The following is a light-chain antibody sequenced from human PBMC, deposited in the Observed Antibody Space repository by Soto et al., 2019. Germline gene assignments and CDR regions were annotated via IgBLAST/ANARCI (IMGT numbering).Light chain of an antibody. Sequence: LAQPASASGSPGQSITISCTGTSSDVGGYNYVSWYQQHPGKAPKLMIYEVSNRPSGVSNRFSGSKSGNTASLTISGLQAEDEADYYCSSYTSTSTLYVFGSGTKVTVL. CDR1: SSDVGGYNY. CDR2: EVS. V-gene: IGLV2-14*01. CDR3: SSYTSTSTLYV. J-gene: IGLJ1*01.